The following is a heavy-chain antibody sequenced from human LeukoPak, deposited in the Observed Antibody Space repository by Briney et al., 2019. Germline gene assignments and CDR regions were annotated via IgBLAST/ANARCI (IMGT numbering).Heavy chain of an antibody. CDR1: EFTFKNYV. Sequence: GGSLRLSCTASEFTFKNYVMSWVRQAPGKGLEWVSGISGRGDSTYYTDSVKGRLTISRDNSKNTLYLQMNSLRAEDTAIYYCAKDRTQRGSSGFFDYWGQGTLVTVSS. D-gene: IGHD3-10*01. CDR2: ISGRGDST. V-gene: IGHV3-23*01. J-gene: IGHJ4*02. CDR3: AKDRTQRGSSGFFDY.